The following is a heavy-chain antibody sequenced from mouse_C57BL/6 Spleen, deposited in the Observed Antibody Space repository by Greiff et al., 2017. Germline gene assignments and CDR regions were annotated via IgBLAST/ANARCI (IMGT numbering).Heavy chain of an antibody. CDR1: GYTFTDHT. Sequence: QVQLQQSDAELVKPGASVKISCKVSGYTFTDHTIHWMKQRPEQGLEWIGYIYPRDGSTKYNEKFKGKATLTADKSSSTAYMPLNSLTAEDSAVYVCARDLESWYFDVWGTGTTVTVSS. CDR2: IYPRDGST. CDR3: ARDLESWYFDV. V-gene: IGHV1-78*01. J-gene: IGHJ1*03.